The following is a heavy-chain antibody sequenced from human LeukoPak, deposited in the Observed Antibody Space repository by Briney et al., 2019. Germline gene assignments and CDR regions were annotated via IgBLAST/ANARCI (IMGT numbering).Heavy chain of an antibody. J-gene: IGHJ4*02. CDR1: GFTFSSYG. CDR2: IRYDGSSK. CDR3: AKDPYVPAAFPHFDY. Sequence: GGSLRLSCAASGFTFSSYGMHWVRQAPGKGLEWVAFIRYDGSSKYYADSVKGRFTISRDNSKNTLYLQMNSLRAEDTAVYYCAKDPYVPAAFPHFDYWGQGTLVTVSS. V-gene: IGHV3-30*02. D-gene: IGHD2-2*01.